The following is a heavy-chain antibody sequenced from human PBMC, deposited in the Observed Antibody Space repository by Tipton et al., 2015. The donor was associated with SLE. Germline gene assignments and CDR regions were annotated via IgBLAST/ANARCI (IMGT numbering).Heavy chain of an antibody. D-gene: IGHD3-22*01. CDR3: AKREYYYDSSGYYLANYYGMDV. CDR2: IRYDGSNK. Sequence: SLRLSCAASGFTFSSYGMHWVRQAPGKGLEWVAFIRYDGSNKYYADSVKGRFTISRDNSKNTLYLQMNSLRAEDTAVYYCAKREYYYDSSGYYLANYYGMDVWGQGTTVTVSS. CDR1: GFTFSSYG. V-gene: IGHV3-30*02. J-gene: IGHJ6*02.